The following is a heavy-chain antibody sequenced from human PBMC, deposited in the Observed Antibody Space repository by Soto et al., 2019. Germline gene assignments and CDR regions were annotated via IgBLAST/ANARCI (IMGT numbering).Heavy chain of an antibody. D-gene: IGHD2-2*01. Sequence: QVQLVESGGGVVQPGRSLRLSCAASGFTFSSYAMHWVRQAPGKGLEWVAVISYDGSNKYYADSVKGRFTISRDNSKNTLYLQMNSLRAEDTAVYYCARELVVVPAAIASEGYYGMDVWGQGTTVTVSS. V-gene: IGHV3-30-3*01. J-gene: IGHJ6*02. CDR1: GFTFSSYA. CDR3: ARELVVVPAAIASEGYYGMDV. CDR2: ISYDGSNK.